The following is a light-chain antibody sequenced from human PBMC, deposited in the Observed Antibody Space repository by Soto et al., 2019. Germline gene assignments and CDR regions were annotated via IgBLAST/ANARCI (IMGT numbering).Light chain of an antibody. Sequence: EIVMTQSPATLSVSPGERATLSCRASQSVSSNLAWYQQKPGQAPRLLIYHASTRATGIPARFSGSGSGTDFTLTISSLQSEDFAVYYCQQYNKWPLTFGGGTKVEI. J-gene: IGKJ4*01. V-gene: IGKV3-15*01. CDR3: QQYNKWPLT. CDR2: HAS. CDR1: QSVSSN.